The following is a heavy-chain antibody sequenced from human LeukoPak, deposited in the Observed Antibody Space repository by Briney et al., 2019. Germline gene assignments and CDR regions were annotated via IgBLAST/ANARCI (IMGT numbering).Heavy chain of an antibody. V-gene: IGHV4-34*01. CDR3: ARSFGGLIVATILFDY. J-gene: IGHJ4*02. Sequence: SETLSLTCTVSGGSISSYYWSWIRQPPGKGLEWIGEINHSGSTNYNPSLKSRATISVDTSKNQLSLKPSSVTAADTAVYYCARSFGGLIVATILFDYWGQGTLVTVSS. CDR1: GGSISSYY. CDR2: INHSGST. D-gene: IGHD5-12*01.